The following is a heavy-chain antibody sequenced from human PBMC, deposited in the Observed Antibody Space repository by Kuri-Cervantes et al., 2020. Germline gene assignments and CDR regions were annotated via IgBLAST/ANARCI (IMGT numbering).Heavy chain of an antibody. J-gene: IGHJ6*02. D-gene: IGHD7-27*01. V-gene: IGHV4-4*02. CDR2: IYHSGST. Sequence: GSLRLSCAVSGGSISSSNWWSWVRQPPGKGLEWIGEIYHSGSTNYNPSLKSRVTISVDKSKNQFSLKLSSVTAADTAMYYCAKKGLWGYYYYYGLDVWGQGTTVTVSS. CDR1: GGSISSSNW. CDR3: AKKGLWGYYYYYGLDV.